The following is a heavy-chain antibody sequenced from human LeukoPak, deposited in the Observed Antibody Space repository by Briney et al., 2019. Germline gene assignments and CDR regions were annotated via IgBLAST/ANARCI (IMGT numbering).Heavy chain of an antibody. Sequence: TLSLTCTVSGDSISSSYWSWIRQPPGKALEWLALMYWDDDKRYSPSLKSRLTITKDTSKNQVVLTMTNMDPVDTATYYCAHQYYYGSGRYYYTPNFDYWGQGTLVTVSS. D-gene: IGHD3-10*01. V-gene: IGHV2-5*08. CDR1: GDSISSSYW. J-gene: IGHJ4*02. CDR2: MYWDDDK. CDR3: AHQYYYGSGRYYYTPNFDY.